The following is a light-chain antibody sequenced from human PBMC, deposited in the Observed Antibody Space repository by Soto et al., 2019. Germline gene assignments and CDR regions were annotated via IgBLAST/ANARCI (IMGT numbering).Light chain of an antibody. J-gene: IGKJ4*01. CDR3: QQRANWLT. CDR2: DAS. CDR1: QSIGRY. V-gene: IGKV3-11*01. Sequence: EIVLTQSPATLSLSPGERVTLSCRASQSIGRYLAWYQHIPGQAPRLLIYDASNRATGIPARFSGSGSGTVFTLTISSLEPEDFADYYCQQRANWLTFGGGTKVEIK.